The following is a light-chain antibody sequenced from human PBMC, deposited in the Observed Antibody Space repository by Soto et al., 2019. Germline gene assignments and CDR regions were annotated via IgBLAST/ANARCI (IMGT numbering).Light chain of an antibody. J-gene: IGLJ2*01. Sequence: QSVLTQPASESGSPGQWITIFCTGTSSDVGSYNLVSWYQQHPGKAPKLMIYEGVKRPSGVSDRFSGSKSGNTASLTISGLQAEDEADYYCCSYAGSSTSAHVVFGGGTKVTVL. CDR3: CSYAGSSTSAHVV. V-gene: IGLV2-23*01. CDR1: SSDVGSYNL. CDR2: EGV.